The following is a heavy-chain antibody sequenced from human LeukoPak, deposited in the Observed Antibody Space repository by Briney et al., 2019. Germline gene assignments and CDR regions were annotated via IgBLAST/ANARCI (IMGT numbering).Heavy chain of an antibody. V-gene: IGHV4-39*07. CDR1: GGSISGSSYF. Sequence: SETLSLTCTVSGGSISGSSYFWGWIRQPPGKGLEWIGSIYYSGSTYYNPSLKSRVTISVDTSKNQFSLKLSSVTAADTAVYYCAREAAGIDYWGQGTLVTVSS. CDR3: AREAAGIDY. CDR2: IYYSGST. D-gene: IGHD6-13*01. J-gene: IGHJ4*02.